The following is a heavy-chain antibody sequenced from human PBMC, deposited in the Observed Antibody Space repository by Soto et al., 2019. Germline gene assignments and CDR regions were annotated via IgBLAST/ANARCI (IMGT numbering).Heavy chain of an antibody. CDR2: IIPIFGTA. D-gene: IGHD6-19*01. CDR3: AIDAGSARSIPVAGQTGWFAP. CDR1: GGTFSSYA. J-gene: IGHJ5*02. Sequence: QVQLVQSGAEVKKPGSSVKVSCKASGGTFSSYAISWVRQAPGQGLEWMGGIIPIFGTANYAQKLQGRVTITADESTSTAYMELSSLCSEDTAVYYCAIDAGSARSIPVAGQTGWFAPWGQGTLVTVSS. V-gene: IGHV1-69*12.